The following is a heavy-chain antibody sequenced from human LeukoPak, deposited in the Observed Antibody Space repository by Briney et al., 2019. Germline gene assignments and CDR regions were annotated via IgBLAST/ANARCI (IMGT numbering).Heavy chain of an antibody. J-gene: IGHJ4*02. CDR2: ISGSGGST. Sequence: GGSLRLSCAASGFTFSSYAMTWVRQAPGKGLEWISTISGSGGSTYNADSVKGRFTISRDNSKNTLYLQMNSLRAEDTAVYYCAKGDWLLYSWFDYWGQGTLVTVSS. CDR1: GFTFSSYA. D-gene: IGHD3/OR15-3a*01. V-gene: IGHV3-23*01. CDR3: AKGDWLLYSWFDY.